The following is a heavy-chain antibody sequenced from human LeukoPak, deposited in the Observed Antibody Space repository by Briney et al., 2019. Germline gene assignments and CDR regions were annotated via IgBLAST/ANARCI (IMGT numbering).Heavy chain of an antibody. V-gene: IGHV3-30-3*01. Sequence: PGGSLRLSCAASGFTFSSYAMHWVRQAPGKGLEWVAVISYDGSNKYYADSVKGRFTISRDNSKNTLYLQMNSLRAEDTAVYYCANPLTFGREAASAPYYYYGMDVWGQGTTVTVSS. CDR3: ANPLTFGREAASAPYYYYGMDV. CDR1: GFTFSSYA. D-gene: IGHD3/OR15-3a*01. CDR2: ISYDGSNK. J-gene: IGHJ6*02.